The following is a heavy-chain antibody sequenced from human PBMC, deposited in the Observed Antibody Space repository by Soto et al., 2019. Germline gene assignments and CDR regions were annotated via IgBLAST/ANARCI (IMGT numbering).Heavy chain of an antibody. CDR1: GYSFSSDE. CDR3: ARVQVPAHWLDP. CDR2: VHPETGST. V-gene: IGHV1-8*02. J-gene: IGHJ5*02. Sequence: GASVKVSCKGSGYSFSSDEITWGRQAPGQGLEWMGWVHPETGSTGYAQRFQGRVSMTSDTSRNTTYMELSDLRVEDTAVYYCARVQVPAHWLDPWGQGTLVPVSS.